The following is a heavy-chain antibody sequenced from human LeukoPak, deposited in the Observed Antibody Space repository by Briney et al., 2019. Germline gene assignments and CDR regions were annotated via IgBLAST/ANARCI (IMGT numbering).Heavy chain of an antibody. D-gene: IGHD1-26*01. Sequence: PGGSLRLSCAASGFTFSSYAMSWVRQAPGKGLEWVSAISGSGGSTYYADSVKGRFTISRDNSKNTLYLQMNSLRAEDTAVYYCARDGAGGSYHFGYWGQGTLVTVSS. CDR2: ISGSGGST. J-gene: IGHJ4*02. CDR1: GFTFSSYA. CDR3: ARDGAGGSYHFGY. V-gene: IGHV3-23*01.